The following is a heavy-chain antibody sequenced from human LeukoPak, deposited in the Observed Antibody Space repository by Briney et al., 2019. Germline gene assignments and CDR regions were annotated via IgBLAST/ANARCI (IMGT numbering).Heavy chain of an antibody. Sequence: GASVKVSCKASGVTFSSYAISWVRQAPGQGLEWMGRIIPIFGTANYAQKFQGRVTITTDESTSTAYMELSSLRSEDTAVYYCARDHRDFWSGPNWFDPWGQGTLVTVSS. V-gene: IGHV1-69*05. CDR3: ARDHRDFWSGPNWFDP. D-gene: IGHD3-3*01. CDR2: IIPIFGTA. CDR1: GVTFSSYA. J-gene: IGHJ5*02.